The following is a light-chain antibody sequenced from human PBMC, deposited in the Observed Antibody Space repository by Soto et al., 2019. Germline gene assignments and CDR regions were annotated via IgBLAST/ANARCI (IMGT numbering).Light chain of an antibody. CDR1: QSVTSNY. CDR3: QQYGGLPRT. V-gene: IGKV3-20*01. CDR2: GAS. J-gene: IGKJ1*01. Sequence: EIVLTQSPATLSLSPGQRATLXCRASQSVTSNYLAWFQQKPGQAPRLLIYGASNRATGIPDRFSGSGSGTDFTLTISRLEPEDFAVYYCQQYGGLPRTFGQGTKVDIK.